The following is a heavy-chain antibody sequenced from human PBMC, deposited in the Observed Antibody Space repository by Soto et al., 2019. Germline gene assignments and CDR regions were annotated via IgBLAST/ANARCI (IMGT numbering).Heavy chain of an antibody. D-gene: IGHD3-3*01. CDR2: ISAYNGNT. J-gene: IGHJ6*02. CDR3: ARGGFSITIFSDYYYGMDV. CDR1: GYTFTSYG. V-gene: IGHV1-18*01. Sequence: ASVKVSCKASGYTFTSYGISWVRQAPGQGLEWMGWISAYNGNTNYAQKLQGRVTMTTDTSTSTAYMELRSLRSDDTAVYYCARGGFSITIFSDYYYGMDVWGQGTTVTVSS.